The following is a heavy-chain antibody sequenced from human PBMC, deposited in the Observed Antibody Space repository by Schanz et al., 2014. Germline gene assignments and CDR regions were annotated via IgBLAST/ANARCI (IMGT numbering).Heavy chain of an antibody. J-gene: IGHJ6*03. CDR3: AKVCSDYDSHLYYSYYDMDV. CDR2: ISDSGDST. CDR1: GFTFSNYA. V-gene: IGHV3-23*01. D-gene: IGHD5-12*01. Sequence: EVQLLESGGGLVQPGGSLRLSCAASGFTFSNYAMGWVRQAPGKGLEWVSDISDSGDSTHYADSVKGRFTISRDNAKNSLKLQMNSLRAEDTAVDSCAKVCSDYDSHLYYSYYDMDVWGKGTTVTVSS.